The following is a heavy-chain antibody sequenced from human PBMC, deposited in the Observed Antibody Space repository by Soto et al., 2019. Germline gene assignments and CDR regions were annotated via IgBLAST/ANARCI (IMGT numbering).Heavy chain of an antibody. CDR2: ISSRDRSM. CDR1: GFTFKDYY. D-gene: IGHD6-13*01. CDR3: ASKMAPSSWLTNYYYLGMDV. Sequence: GGSLRLSCAASGFTFKDYYMSWIRQAPGRXLEWIAYISSRDRSMYADSVQGRFIISRDNGNSSLFLQMNSLRADDTAVYDCASKMAPSSWLTNYYYLGMDVWGQGAPVTVSS. J-gene: IGHJ6*02. V-gene: IGHV3-11*01.